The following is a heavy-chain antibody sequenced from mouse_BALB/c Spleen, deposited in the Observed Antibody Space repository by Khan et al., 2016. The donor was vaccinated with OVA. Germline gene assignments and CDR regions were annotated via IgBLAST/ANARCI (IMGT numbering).Heavy chain of an antibody. V-gene: IGHV9-3-1*01. CDR1: GYTFTNYG. J-gene: IGHJ4*01. CDR2: TNTYTGEP. D-gene: IGHD2-14*01. CDR3: ASVGYNGTMDY. Sequence: QIQLVQSGPDLKKPGETVKISCKASGYTFTNYGMNWVKQVPGKGLKWMGWTNTYTGEPTYADDFKGRFAFSLETSASTAYLQINNLKNEDTATYFCASVGYNGTMDYWGQGTSVPVSS.